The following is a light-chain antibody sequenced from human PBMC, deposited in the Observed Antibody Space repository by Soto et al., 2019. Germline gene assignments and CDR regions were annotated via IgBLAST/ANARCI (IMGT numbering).Light chain of an antibody. J-gene: IGLJ1*01. Sequence: QSALTQPASVSGSPGQSIIISCSGTSSDVGNYNLVSWYQQLPGRAPKFMIYEGSKRPSGVSNRFSGSKSGNTASLTISGLQAEDEAHYYCCSYARSSTYVFGTGSKLTVL. CDR3: CSYARSSTYV. V-gene: IGLV2-23*01. CDR1: SSDVGNYNL. CDR2: EGS.